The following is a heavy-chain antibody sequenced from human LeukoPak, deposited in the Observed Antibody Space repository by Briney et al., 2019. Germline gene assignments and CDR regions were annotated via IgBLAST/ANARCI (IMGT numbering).Heavy chain of an antibody. J-gene: IGHJ5*02. Sequence: PSETLSLTCAVYGGSFSGYYWSWIRQPPGKGLEWIGSIYYSGSTYYNPSLKSRVTISVDTSKNQFSLKLSSVTAADTAVYYCARRKYYYDSSGYYNLFDPWGQGTLVTVSS. V-gene: IGHV4-34*01. CDR2: IYYSGST. D-gene: IGHD3-22*01. CDR3: ARRKYYYDSSGYYNLFDP. CDR1: GGSFSGYY.